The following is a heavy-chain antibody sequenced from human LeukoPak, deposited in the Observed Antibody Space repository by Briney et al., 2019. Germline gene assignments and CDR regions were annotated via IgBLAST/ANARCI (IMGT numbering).Heavy chain of an antibody. CDR3: ARLGLGSDAFDI. CDR2: IYYSGST. CDR1: GGSISSGGYY. J-gene: IGHJ3*02. Sequence: SETLSLTCTVSGGSISSGGYYWSWIRQPPGKGLEWIGYIYYSGSTNYNPSLKSRVTILVDTSKNQFSLKLSSVTAADTAVYYCARLGLGSDAFDIWGQGTMVTVSS. V-gene: IGHV4-61*08. D-gene: IGHD3-16*01.